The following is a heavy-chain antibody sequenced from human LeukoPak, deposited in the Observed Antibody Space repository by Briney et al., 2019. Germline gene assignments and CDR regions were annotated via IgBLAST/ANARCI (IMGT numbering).Heavy chain of an antibody. J-gene: IGHJ3*02. CDR2: INWNGGST. D-gene: IGHD3-22*01. V-gene: IGHV3-20*04. CDR3: ASFRYYYDSSGNAFDI. CDR1: GFTSDDYG. Sequence: GGSLRLSCAASGFTSDDYGMSWVRQAPGEGLEWVSGINWNGGSTGYADSVKGRFTISRDNAKNSLYLQMNSLRAEDTALYYCASFRYYYDSSGNAFDIWGQGTMVTVSS.